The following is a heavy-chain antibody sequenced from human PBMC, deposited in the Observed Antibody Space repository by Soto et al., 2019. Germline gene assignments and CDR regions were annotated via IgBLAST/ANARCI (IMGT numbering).Heavy chain of an antibody. CDR2: ISAYNGNT. J-gene: IGHJ5*02. Sequence: ASVKVSCKASGYTFPSYYISWVRQAPGQGLEWMGWISAYNGNTNYAQKLQGRVTMTTDTSTGTAYMELRSLRSDDTAVYYCARDLDIVVVVATSSWFDPWGQGTLVTVSS. CDR3: ARDLDIVVVVATSSWFDP. D-gene: IGHD2-15*01. V-gene: IGHV1-18*01. CDR1: GYTFPSYY.